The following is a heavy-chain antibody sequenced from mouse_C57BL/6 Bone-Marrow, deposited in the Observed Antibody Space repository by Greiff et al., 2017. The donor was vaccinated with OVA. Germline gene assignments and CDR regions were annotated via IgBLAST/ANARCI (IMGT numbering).Heavy chain of an antibody. Sequence: DVKLQESGGGLVQPGGSMKLSCAASGFTFSDAWMDWVRQSPEKGLEWVAEIRNKANNHATSYAESVKGRFTISRDDSKSSVYLQMNSLRAEDTGMYDCLYYGSSFYWYFDVWGTGTTVTVSS. CDR2: IRNKANNHAT. CDR3: LYYGSSFYWYFDV. V-gene: IGHV6-6*01. D-gene: IGHD1-1*01. J-gene: IGHJ1*03. CDR1: GFTFSDAW.